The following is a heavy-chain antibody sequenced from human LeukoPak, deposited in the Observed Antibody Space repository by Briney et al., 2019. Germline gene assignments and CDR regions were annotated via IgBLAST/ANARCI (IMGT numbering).Heavy chain of an antibody. CDR1: GFTFNMSS. J-gene: IGHJ3*02. D-gene: IGHD5-24*01. CDR2: IVVGSGNT. Sequence: SVKVSCKASGFTFNMSSMQWVRQARGQRLEWIGWIVVGSGNTNYAQRFQERITITRDMSTSTAYMELSSLRSEDTAVYNCAGDLRKVGDDDPFDIWGEGTKVTVSS. V-gene: IGHV1-58*02. CDR3: AGDLRKVGDDDPFDI.